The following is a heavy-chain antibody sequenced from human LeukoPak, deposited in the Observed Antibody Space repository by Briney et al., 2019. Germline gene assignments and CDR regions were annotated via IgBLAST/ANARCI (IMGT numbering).Heavy chain of an antibody. J-gene: IGHJ4*02. CDR2: ISGSGGST. CDR3: ATTPRTLNYYDSGGRDY. CDR1: GFTFSGYA. D-gene: IGHD3-22*01. V-gene: IGHV3-23*01. Sequence: GGSLRLSCAASGFTFSGYAMSWVRQAPGKGLEWVSAISGSGGSTYYADSVKGRFTISRDNSKNTLYLQMNSLRAEDTAVYYCATTPRTLNYYDSGGRDYWGQGTLVTVSS.